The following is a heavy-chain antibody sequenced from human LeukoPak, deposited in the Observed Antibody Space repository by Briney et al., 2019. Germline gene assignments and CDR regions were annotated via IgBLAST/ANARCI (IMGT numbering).Heavy chain of an antibody. D-gene: IGHD2-21*02. CDR1: GFTFSSYA. Sequence: GGSLRLSCAASGFTFSSYAMSWVRQAPGKGLEWVSYINHNAETIYYADSVKGRFTISRDNAKNVLYLQMNRLRDGDTAVYYCARDSDWAFDNWGQGTLVTVSS. J-gene: IGHJ4*02. CDR3: ARDSDWAFDN. V-gene: IGHV3-48*02. CDR2: INHNAETI.